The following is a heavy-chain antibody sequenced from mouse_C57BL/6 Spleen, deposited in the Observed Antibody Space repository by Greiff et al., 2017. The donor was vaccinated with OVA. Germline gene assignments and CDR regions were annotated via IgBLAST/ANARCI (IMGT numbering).Heavy chain of an antibody. V-gene: IGHV1-26*01. CDR3: ARTPYGLYAMDY. CDR2: INPNNGGT. D-gene: IGHD1-1*02. CDR1: GYTFTDYY. J-gene: IGHJ4*01. Sequence: VQLQQSGPELVKPGASVKISCKASGYTFTDYYMNWVKQSHGKSLEWIGDINPNNGGTSYNQKFKGKATLTVDKSSSTAYMELRSLTSEDSAVYYCARTPYGLYAMDYWGQGTSVTVSS.